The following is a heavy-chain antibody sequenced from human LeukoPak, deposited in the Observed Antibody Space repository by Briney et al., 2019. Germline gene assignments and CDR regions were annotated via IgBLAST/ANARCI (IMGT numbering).Heavy chain of an antibody. V-gene: IGHV3-23*01. CDR3: AKLHYDILTGYPRY. CDR2: ISGGGGST. Sequence: GGSLRLSCAASGFTFSSYAMSWVRQAPGKGLEWVSAISGGGGSTYYADSVKGRITISRDNSKNTLYLQMNSLRAEDTAVYYCAKLHYDILTGYPRYWGQGTLVTVSS. D-gene: IGHD3-9*01. CDR1: GFTFSSYA. J-gene: IGHJ4*02.